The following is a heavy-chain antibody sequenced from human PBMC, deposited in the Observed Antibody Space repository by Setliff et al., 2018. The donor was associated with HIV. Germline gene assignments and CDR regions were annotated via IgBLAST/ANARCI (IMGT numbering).Heavy chain of an antibody. J-gene: IGHJ4*02. CDR1: GGTFRSYS. V-gene: IGHV1-69*11. D-gene: IGHD3-16*01. CDR2: IIPFMDAT. CDR3: AKAAVEMTTIAFGGPPGY. Sequence: SVKVSCKASGGTFRSYSINWVRQAPGQGLEWMGTIIPFMDATHYAQSFQGRLTITADESSNTDYMELSSLRLHDTAVYYCAKAAVEMTTIAFGGPPGYWGQGTLVTVSS.